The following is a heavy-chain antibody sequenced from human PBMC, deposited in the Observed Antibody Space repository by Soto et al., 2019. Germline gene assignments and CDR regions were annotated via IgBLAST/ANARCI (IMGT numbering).Heavy chain of an antibody. CDR1: GFTFSSYW. V-gene: IGHV3-7*03. CDR3: ARDSYYDILTGYLDYYYGMDV. J-gene: IGHJ6*02. CDR2: IKTDGSEK. Sequence: PGGSQRLSCEASGFTFSSYWMSWVRQAPGKGLEWVANIKTDGSEKYYVDSVKGRFTISRDNAKKSLYLQMNSLRAEDRAVYYCARDSYYDILTGYLDYYYGMDVWGQGTTVTVSS. D-gene: IGHD3-9*01.